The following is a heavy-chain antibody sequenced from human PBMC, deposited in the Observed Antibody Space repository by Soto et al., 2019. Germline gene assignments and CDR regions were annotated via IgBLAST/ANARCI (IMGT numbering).Heavy chain of an antibody. Sequence: QMQLVQSGPEVKKPGTSVKVSCKASGFTFTSSAVQWVRQARGQRLEWIGWVVVGSGNTNYAQKFQERVTITRDMSTSTAYMELSSLRSEDTAVYYCAAESGLTAFDIWGQGTMVTVSS. CDR3: AAESGLTAFDI. D-gene: IGHD3-16*01. J-gene: IGHJ3*02. CDR1: GFTFTSSA. CDR2: VVVGSGNT. V-gene: IGHV1-58*01.